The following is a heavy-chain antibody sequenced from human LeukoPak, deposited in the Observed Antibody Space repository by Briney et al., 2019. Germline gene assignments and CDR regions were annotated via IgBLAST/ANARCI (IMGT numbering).Heavy chain of an antibody. CDR2: ISGSGGST. CDR1: GFTFSSYG. J-gene: IGHJ4*02. D-gene: IGHD3-22*01. Sequence: GGSLRLSCAASGFTFSSYGMSWVRQAPGKGLEWVSAISGSGGSTYYADSVKGRFTISRDNSKNTLYLQMNSLRAEGTAVYYCAKDPSYYYDRGYYFDYWGQGTLVAVSS. V-gene: IGHV3-23*01. CDR3: AKDPSYYYDRGYYFDY.